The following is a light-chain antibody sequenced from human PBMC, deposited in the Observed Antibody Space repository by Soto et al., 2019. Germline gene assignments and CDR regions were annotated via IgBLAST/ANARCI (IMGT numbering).Light chain of an antibody. Sequence: DVVMTQSPDSLAVSLGEGAAINCRCSRRVLCTSNSKKYLAWYQQKPGQTPKLLIKWASTRESGVPDRFSGSGSETDFTLTISSLQAEDVAVYYCQQYYSSTITFGQGTRLEIK. CDR2: WAS. J-gene: IGKJ5*01. V-gene: IGKV4-1*01. CDR1: RRVLCTSNSKKY. CDR3: QQYYSSTIT.